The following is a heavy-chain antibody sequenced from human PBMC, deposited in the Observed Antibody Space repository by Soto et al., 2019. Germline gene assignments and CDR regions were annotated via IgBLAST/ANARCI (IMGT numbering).Heavy chain of an antibody. CDR2: IIPILGIA. CDR3: ARGYCSGGSCYSSGYYYYYMDV. V-gene: IGHV1-69*02. Sequence: ASVKVSCKASGGTFSSYTISWVRQAPGQGLEWMGRIIPILGIANYAQKFQGRVTITADKSTSTAYMELSSLRSEDTAVYYCARGYCSGGSCYSSGYYYYYMDVWGKGTTVTVSS. J-gene: IGHJ6*03. CDR1: GGTFSSYT. D-gene: IGHD2-15*01.